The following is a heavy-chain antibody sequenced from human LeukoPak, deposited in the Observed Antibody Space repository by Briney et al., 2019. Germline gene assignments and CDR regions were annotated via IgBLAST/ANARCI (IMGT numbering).Heavy chain of an antibody. CDR1: GDSVSSGFYY. J-gene: IGHJ4*02. D-gene: IGHD5-12*01. CDR2: IYYAGST. V-gene: IGHV4-61*01. Sequence: SETLSLTCVVSGDSVSSGFYYWSWIRQSTGKTLEWIGYIYYAGSTNYNPSLKSRVAMSLDTSKNQFSLNVRSVTAADTAIYYCARGYGGQYVDYWGQGILVPVSS. CDR3: ARGYGGQYVDY.